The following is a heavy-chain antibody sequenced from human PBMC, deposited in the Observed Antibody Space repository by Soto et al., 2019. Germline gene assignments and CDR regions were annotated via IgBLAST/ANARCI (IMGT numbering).Heavy chain of an antibody. Sequence: GGSLRLSCAASGFAFSTYSMNWVRQAPGKGLEWVSYISSSSSTIYYADSVKGRFTISRDNAKNSLYLQMNSLRAEDMSVYYCARWTSTFYFDSWGQGTLVTVSS. D-gene: IGHD2-2*01. V-gene: IGHV3-48*01. J-gene: IGHJ4*02. CDR3: ARWTSTFYFDS. CDR1: GFAFSTYS. CDR2: ISSSSSTI.